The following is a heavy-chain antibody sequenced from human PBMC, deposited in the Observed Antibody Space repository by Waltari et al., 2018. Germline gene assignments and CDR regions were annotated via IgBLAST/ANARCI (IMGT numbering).Heavy chain of an antibody. D-gene: IGHD6-13*01. CDR3: ARAQYSSSRYHGMDV. CDR2: ISSSSSTI. J-gene: IGHJ6*02. CDR1: GFTFRSYR. Sequence: EVQLVESGGGLVQPGGSLRLSCAASGFTFRSYRLNWVRQAPGKGLEWVSYISSSSSTIYYADSVKGRFTISRDNAKNSLYLQMNSLRAEDTAVYYCARAQYSSSRYHGMDVWGQGTTVTVSS. V-gene: IGHV3-48*01.